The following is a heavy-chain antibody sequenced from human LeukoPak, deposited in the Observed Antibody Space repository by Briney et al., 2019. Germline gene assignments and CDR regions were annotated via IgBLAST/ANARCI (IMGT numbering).Heavy chain of an antibody. CDR2: IYYSGST. CDR1: GGSISSYH. J-gene: IGHJ4*02. Sequence: PSETLSLTCTVSGGSISSYHWSWIRQPPGKGLEWIGSIYYSGSTYYNPSLKSRVTISVDTSKNQFSLKLSSVTAADTAVYYCAREGMATMDIDYWGQGTLVTVSS. V-gene: IGHV4-59*12. CDR3: AREGMATMDIDY. D-gene: IGHD5-24*01.